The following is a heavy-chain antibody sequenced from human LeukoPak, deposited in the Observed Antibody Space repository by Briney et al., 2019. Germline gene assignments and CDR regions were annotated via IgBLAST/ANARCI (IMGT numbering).Heavy chain of an antibody. CDR1: GYTFTSNY. J-gene: IGHJ4*02. CDR3: ARRWFGEFFDY. Sequence: GASVKVSCKALGYTFTSNYMHWVRQAPGQGPEWMGVISPSGGSTTYAQKFQGRVTLTRDMSTSTDYLELSSLRSEDTAVYYCARRWFGEFFDYWGQGTLVTVSS. D-gene: IGHD3-10*01. V-gene: IGHV1-46*01. CDR2: ISPSGGST.